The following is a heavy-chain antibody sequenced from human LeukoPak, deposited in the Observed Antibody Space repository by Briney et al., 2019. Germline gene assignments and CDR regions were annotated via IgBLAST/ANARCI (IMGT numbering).Heavy chain of an antibody. CDR2: TYYRSKWYN. CDR3: ARDGGIAAAGTWYFDY. Sequence: SQTLSLTCAISGDSVSSNSAAWNWIRQSPSRGLAWLGRTYYRSKWYNDYAVSVKSRITMNPDTSKNQFSLQLNSVTPEDTAVYYCARDGGIAAAGTWYFDYWGQGTLVTVSS. V-gene: IGHV6-1*01. D-gene: IGHD6-13*01. J-gene: IGHJ4*02. CDR1: GDSVSSNSAA.